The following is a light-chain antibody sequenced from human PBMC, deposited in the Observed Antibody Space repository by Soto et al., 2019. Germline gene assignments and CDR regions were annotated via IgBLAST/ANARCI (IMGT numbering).Light chain of an antibody. CDR3: QQYGRSPPYT. Sequence: DMVLTQSPGTLSLSPGERATLSCRASRSFASSYLGWYQQKPGQAPRLLLYAASKRATGIPDRFSGSGSGTHLTLTINRLEPEDSAVYYCQQYGRSPPYTFGQGTKVEI. V-gene: IGKV3-20*01. CDR1: RSFASSY. CDR2: AAS. J-gene: IGKJ2*01.